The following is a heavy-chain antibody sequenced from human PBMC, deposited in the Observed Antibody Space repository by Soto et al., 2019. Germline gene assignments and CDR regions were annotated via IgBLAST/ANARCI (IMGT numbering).Heavy chain of an antibody. D-gene: IGHD3-10*01. J-gene: IGHJ4*02. CDR2: FRSGGDDDTT. V-gene: IGHV3-23*01. CDR1: GFTFSSYS. Sequence: GGSLRLSCAASGFTFSSYSMSWVRQAPGKGLEWVSGFRSGGDDDTTYYADSVRGRFTISRDNSKNTLFLQMNSLRAEDTAIYYCAKKVNSGSGSQFFDYWGQGALVTVSS. CDR3: AKKVNSGSGSQFFDY.